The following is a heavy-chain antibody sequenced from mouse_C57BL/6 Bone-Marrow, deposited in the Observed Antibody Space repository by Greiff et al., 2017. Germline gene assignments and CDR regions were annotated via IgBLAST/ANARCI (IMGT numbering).Heavy chain of an antibody. CDR2: IHPNSGST. CDR3: ARVGWLLLRFAY. D-gene: IGHD2-3*01. CDR1: GYTFTSYW. J-gene: IGHJ3*01. V-gene: IGHV1-64*01. Sequence: QVQLQQSGAELVKPGASVKLSCKASGYTFTSYWMHWVKQRPGQGLEWIGMIHPNSGSTNYNEKFKSKATLTVDKSSSTAYMQLSSLTSEDSAVYYGARVGWLLLRFAYWGQGTLVTVSA.